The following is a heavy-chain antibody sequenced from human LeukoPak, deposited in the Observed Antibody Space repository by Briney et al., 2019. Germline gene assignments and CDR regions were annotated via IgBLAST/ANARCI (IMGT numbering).Heavy chain of an antibody. V-gene: IGHV1-8*01. CDR2: MNPNSGNT. J-gene: IGHJ5*02. Sequence: TSVKVSCKASGYTFTSDDINSLRQATGQGLEWMGWMNPNSGNTGYAQKFQGRVTMTRNTSISTAYMELSSLRSEDTAVYYCARVSKRYFDWLIVNWFDPWGQGTLVTVSS. CDR3: ARVSKRYFDWLIVNWFDP. D-gene: IGHD3-9*01. CDR1: GYTFTSDD.